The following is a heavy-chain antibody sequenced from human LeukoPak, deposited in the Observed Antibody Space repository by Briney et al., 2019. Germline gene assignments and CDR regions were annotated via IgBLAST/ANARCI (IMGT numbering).Heavy chain of an antibody. D-gene: IGHD2-15*01. CDR1: GGSISSYY. CDR3: ARDDPDCSGGSCYSVGYYYYYMDV. CDR2: IYTSGST. J-gene: IGHJ6*03. V-gene: IGHV4-4*07. Sequence: PSETLSLTXTVSGGSISSYYWSWIRQPAGKGLEWIGRIYTSGSTNYNPSLKSRVTMSVDTSKNQFSLKLSSVTAADTAVYYCARDDPDCSGGSCYSVGYYYYYMDVWGKGTTVTVSS.